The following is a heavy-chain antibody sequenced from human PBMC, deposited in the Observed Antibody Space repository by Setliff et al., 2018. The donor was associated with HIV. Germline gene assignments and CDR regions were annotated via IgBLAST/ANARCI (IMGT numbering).Heavy chain of an antibody. CDR2: IYTSGST. V-gene: IGHV4-61*02. CDR3: AKGYNWNNAYYGLDV. J-gene: IGHJ6*02. CDR1: GGSISSGSYY. Sequence: PSETLSLTCTVSGGSISSGSYYWSWIRQPAGKGLEWIGCIYTSGSTNYNPSLKSRVTISVDTSKNQFSLKLRSVTAADTAVYYCAKGYNWNNAYYGLDVWGQGTTVTVSS. D-gene: IGHD1-1*01.